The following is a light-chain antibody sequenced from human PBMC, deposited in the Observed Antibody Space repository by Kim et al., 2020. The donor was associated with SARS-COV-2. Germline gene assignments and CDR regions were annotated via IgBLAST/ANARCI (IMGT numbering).Light chain of an antibody. V-gene: IGLV3-9*01. J-gene: IGLJ3*02. CDR3: QVWDNNTWV. CDR1: NIGIKH. Sequence: SYELTQPLSVSVALGQTASITCGGDNIGIKHVHWYQQKAGQAPVLVIYRDSSRPAEIPERFSGSNSGNTATLTVSRAQAGDEADYYCQVWDNNTWVFGAGTQLTVL. CDR2: RDS.